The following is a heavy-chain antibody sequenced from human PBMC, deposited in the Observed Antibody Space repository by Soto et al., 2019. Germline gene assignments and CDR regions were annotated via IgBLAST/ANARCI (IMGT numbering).Heavy chain of an antibody. CDR1: GDTFTDYY. V-gene: IGHV1-46*01. D-gene: IGHD2-21*02. CDR3: ARGGHVVVVTAALDY. CDR2: VNPSGGHT. J-gene: IGHJ4*02. Sequence: QVQLMQSGAEVKKPGASVKVSCKASGDTFTDYYIHWVRQAPGQGLEWMGTVNPSGGHTTYAQHFLGRVTMTRDTSTSTLYMEPTSLTSADTAIYYCARGGHVVVVTAALDYWGQGTLVTVSS.